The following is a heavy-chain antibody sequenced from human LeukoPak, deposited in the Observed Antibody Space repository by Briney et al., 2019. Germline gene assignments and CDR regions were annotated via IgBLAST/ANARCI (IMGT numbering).Heavy chain of an antibody. D-gene: IGHD2-8*01. CDR3: ARHYCINGVCYPLY. J-gene: IGHJ4*02. CDR2: MYPGDSDT. Sequence: GESLKISCKGSGYSFTDYWIGWVRQMPGKGLKWMGIMYPGDSDTRYSPSFQGQVTISADKSISTAYLQWSSLKASDTAMYYCARHYCINGVCYPLYWGQGTLVTVSS. CDR1: GYSFTDYW. V-gene: IGHV5-51*01.